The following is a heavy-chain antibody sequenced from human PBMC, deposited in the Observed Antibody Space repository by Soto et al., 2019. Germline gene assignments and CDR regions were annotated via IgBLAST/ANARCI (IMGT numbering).Heavy chain of an antibody. CDR3: AGLGVVGTLLPDY. CDR2: IYYSGST. D-gene: IGHD3-3*01. J-gene: IGHJ4*02. Sequence: QVQLQESGPGLVKPSETLSLTCTVSGGSISSYYWSWIRQPPGKGLECIGYIYYSGSTNYNPSLKSRVTIAVDTSKTQFSLKLSSVTAAATAVYYCAGLGVVGTLLPDYWGQGTLVTVSS. CDR1: GGSISSYY. V-gene: IGHV4-59*08.